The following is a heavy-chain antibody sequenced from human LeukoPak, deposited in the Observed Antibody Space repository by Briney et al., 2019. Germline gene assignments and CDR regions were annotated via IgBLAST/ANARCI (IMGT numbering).Heavy chain of an antibody. V-gene: IGHV1-69*04. CDR3: ARVEPFRHRGNSGPGIFDY. CDR2: IIPILGIA. J-gene: IGHJ4*02. D-gene: IGHD4-23*01. Sequence: ASVKVSCKASGGTFSSYAISWVRQAPGQGLEWMGRIIPILGIANYAQKFQGRVTITADKSTSTAYMELSSLRSEDTAVYYCARVEPFRHRGNSGPGIFDYWGQGTLVTVSS. CDR1: GGTFSSYA.